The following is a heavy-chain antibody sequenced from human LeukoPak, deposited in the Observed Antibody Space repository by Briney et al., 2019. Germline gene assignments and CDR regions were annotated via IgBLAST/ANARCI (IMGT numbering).Heavy chain of an antibody. Sequence: GGFLRLSCEASGFTFSTNAIHWVRQAPGQGLQYVSAISGNGGSTYYADSVKGRFTISRDNSKNTVYLQMGSLRAEDMAVYYCARVKYNDFWSGYSPPDYWGQGTLVTVSS. V-gene: IGHV3-64*02. CDR1: GFTFSTNA. CDR2: ISGNGGST. D-gene: IGHD3-3*01. CDR3: ARVKYNDFWSGYSPPDY. J-gene: IGHJ4*02.